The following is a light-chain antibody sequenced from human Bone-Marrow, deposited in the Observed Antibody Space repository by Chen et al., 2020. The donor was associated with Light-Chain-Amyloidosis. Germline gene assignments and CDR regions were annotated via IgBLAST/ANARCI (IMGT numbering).Light chain of an antibody. CDR2: RDT. Sequence: SYELTQPPSVSASPGKTARITCSGDALPTKYAYGYQQKPGQAPVLVIHRDTERPSGISERFSGSSSGTTATLTISGVQAEDEADYHCQSADSSGTYEVIFGGGTKLTVL. V-gene: IGLV3-25*03. CDR1: ALPTKY. CDR3: QSADSSGTYEVI. J-gene: IGLJ2*01.